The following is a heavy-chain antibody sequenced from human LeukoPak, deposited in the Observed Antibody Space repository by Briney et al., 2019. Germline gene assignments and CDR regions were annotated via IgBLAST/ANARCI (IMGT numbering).Heavy chain of an antibody. Sequence: ASVNVSCTASGYTFTGYYMHWVRQAPGQGLEWMGRINPNSGGTNYAQKFQGRVTMTRDTSISTAYMELSRLRSDDTAVYYCAREKVRQSGMDVWGQGTTVTVSS. CDR2: INPNSGGT. D-gene: IGHD2-2*01. CDR1: GYTFTGYY. J-gene: IGHJ6*02. V-gene: IGHV1-2*06. CDR3: AREKVRQSGMDV.